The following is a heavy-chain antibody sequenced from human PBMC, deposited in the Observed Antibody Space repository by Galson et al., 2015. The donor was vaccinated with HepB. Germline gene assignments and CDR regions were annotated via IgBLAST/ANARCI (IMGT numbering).Heavy chain of an antibody. D-gene: IGHD2-21*02. CDR3: ARGALKVSGAAIHLNWFDP. Sequence: KVSCKASGYTFTSYYMHWVRQAPGQGLEWMGIINPSGGRTSYAQKFQGRVTMTRDTSTSTVYMELSSLRSEDTAVYYCARGALKVSGAAIHLNWFDPWGQGTLVTVSS. J-gene: IGHJ5*02. CDR1: GYTFTSYY. CDR2: INPSGGRT. V-gene: IGHV1-46*03.